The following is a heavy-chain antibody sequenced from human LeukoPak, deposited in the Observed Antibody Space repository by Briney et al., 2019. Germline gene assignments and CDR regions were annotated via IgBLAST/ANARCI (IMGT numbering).Heavy chain of an antibody. CDR3: ATRNGYTHDAFDI. CDR2: IYPGDSDT. J-gene: IGHJ3*02. D-gene: IGHD5-24*01. V-gene: IGHV5-51*01. CDR1: GYSFTSYW. Sequence: GESLKISCKGSGYSFTSYWIGWVRQLPGKGLEWMGIIYPGDSDTRYSPSFQGQVTISADKSISTAYLQWSSLKASDTAMYYCATRNGYTHDAFDIWGQGTMVTVSS.